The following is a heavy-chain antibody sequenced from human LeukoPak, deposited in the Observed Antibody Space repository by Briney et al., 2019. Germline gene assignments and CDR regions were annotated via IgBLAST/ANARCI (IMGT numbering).Heavy chain of an antibody. CDR2: IYTSGST. Sequence: SETLSLTXTVSGGSISSYYWSWIRQPAGKGVEWIGRIYTSGSTNSNPSLTSRVTMSVDTSKNQLSLKLSSVTAADTAVYYCARSPRGATSRYYYYYYMDVWDKGTTVTVSS. V-gene: IGHV4-4*07. CDR1: GGSISSYY. D-gene: IGHD5-24*01. J-gene: IGHJ6*03. CDR3: ARSPRGATSRYYYYYYMDV.